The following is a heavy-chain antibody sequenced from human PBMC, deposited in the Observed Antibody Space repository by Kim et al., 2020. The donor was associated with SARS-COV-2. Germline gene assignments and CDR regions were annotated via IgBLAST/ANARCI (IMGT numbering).Heavy chain of an antibody. Sequence: GGSLRLSCAASGLSFDSSAMNWVRQAPGKGLEWVAVISFDGRNKEFADSVKGRFTISRDNSKSTPYLQMNRLRVEDTAVYYCARGNDNESVSLSDYYNGMDVWRQGTTVTVSS. CDR2: ISFDGRNK. CDR3: ARGNDNESVSLSDYYNGMDV. J-gene: IGHJ6*02. V-gene: IGHV3-30-3*01. CDR1: GLSFDSSA. D-gene: IGHD4-17*01.